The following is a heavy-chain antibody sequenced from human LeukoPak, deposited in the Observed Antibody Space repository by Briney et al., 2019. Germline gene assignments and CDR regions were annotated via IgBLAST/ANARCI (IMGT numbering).Heavy chain of an antibody. J-gene: IGHJ5*02. V-gene: IGHV3-30*04. CDR3: ARDKRDILTGYFRSNWFDP. CDR1: GFTFSSYA. Sequence: PGGSLRLSCAASGFTFSSYAMDWVRQAPGKGLEWVAVISYDGSNKYYADSVKGRFTISRDNSKNTLYLQMNSLRAEDTAVYYCARDKRDILTGYFRSNWFDPWGQGTLVTVSS. D-gene: IGHD3-9*01. CDR2: ISYDGSNK.